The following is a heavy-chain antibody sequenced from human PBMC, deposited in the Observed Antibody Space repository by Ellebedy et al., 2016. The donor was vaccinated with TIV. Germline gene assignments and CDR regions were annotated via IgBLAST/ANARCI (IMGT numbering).Heavy chain of an antibody. D-gene: IGHD5-12*01. CDR1: GGTFISYT. CDR3: AIVREALGSGYDSDYYYYGSDV. Sequence: ASVKVSCKASGGTFISYTIGWVRQAPGQGLEWMGSIITIFGTPHYAQKFQGRVPITADKSTTNAFMELNSLRSADTAIYYCAIVREALGSGYDSDYYYYGSDVWGQGTTVTVSS. CDR2: IITIFGTP. J-gene: IGHJ6*02. V-gene: IGHV1-69*08.